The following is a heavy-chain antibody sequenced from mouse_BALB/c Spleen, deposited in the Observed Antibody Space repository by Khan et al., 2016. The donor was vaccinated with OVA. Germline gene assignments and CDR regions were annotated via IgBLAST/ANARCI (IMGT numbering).Heavy chain of an antibody. V-gene: IGHV1S137*01. D-gene: IGHD4-1*01. Sequence: QVQLQQSGPEVVRPGVSVKISCKGSGYTFTDYAMHWVQQSHAKSLEWIGVISTYNGNPTYNQKFKGKATMTVDKSSSTASMELARLTSEDSAISCGARDWAAWFAYGGQGTLVTVAA. CDR1: GYTFTDYA. CDR3: ARDWAAWFAY. CDR2: ISTYNGNP. J-gene: IGHJ3*01.